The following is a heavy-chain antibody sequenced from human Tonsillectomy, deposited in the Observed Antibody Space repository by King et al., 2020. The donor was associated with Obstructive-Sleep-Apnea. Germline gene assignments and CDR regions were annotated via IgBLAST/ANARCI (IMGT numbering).Heavy chain of an antibody. CDR2: ISHDSSNK. CDR3: ARVPDQELEIAPPGTAY. J-gene: IGHJ4*02. CDR1: GFTFSSHA. Sequence: HVQLVESGGGVVQPGASLRLACEASGFTFSSHALHWVRQAPGKGLEWVAVISHDSSNKYYTDSVKGRAAISRDNSKNMVFLQLISLRQEDTAVYYCARVPDQELEIAPPGTAYWGQGTRVTVSS. V-gene: IGHV3-30*09. D-gene: IGHD2-21*01.